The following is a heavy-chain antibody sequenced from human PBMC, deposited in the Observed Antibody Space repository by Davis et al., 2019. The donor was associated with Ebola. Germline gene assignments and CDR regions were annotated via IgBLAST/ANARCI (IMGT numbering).Heavy chain of an antibody. Sequence: SETLSLTCSVSGGSINSFLWTWIRQPPGKGLEWVGCMFYNGDTKYNPALESRVTISVDKSKNQFSLKLSSVTAADTAVYYCARVGGYSYGLDYWGQGTLVTVSS. CDR1: GGSINSFL. J-gene: IGHJ4*02. D-gene: IGHD5-18*01. CDR2: MFYNGDT. CDR3: ARVGGYSYGLDY. V-gene: IGHV4-59*01.